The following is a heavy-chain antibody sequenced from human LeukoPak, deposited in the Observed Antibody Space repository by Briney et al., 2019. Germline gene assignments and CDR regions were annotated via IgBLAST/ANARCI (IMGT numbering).Heavy chain of an antibody. D-gene: IGHD3-3*01. Sequence: GGSLRLSCAASGFTFSSYWMHWVRQAPGKGLVWVSRINSDGSSTSCADSVKGRFTISRDNAKNTLYLQMNSLRAEDTAVYYCARELKSLRFLERNYYYGMDVWGQGTTVTVSS. V-gene: IGHV3-74*01. CDR3: ARELKSLRFLERNYYYGMDV. CDR2: INSDGSST. J-gene: IGHJ6*02. CDR1: GFTFSSYW.